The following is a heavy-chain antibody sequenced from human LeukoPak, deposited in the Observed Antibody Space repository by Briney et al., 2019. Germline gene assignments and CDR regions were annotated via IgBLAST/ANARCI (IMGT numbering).Heavy chain of an antibody. CDR3: ARAPIVVVPAAYFDY. D-gene: IGHD2-2*01. CDR1: GGSISSYY. CDR2: IYYSGST. Sequence: SETLSLTCTVSGGSISSYYRSWIRQPPGKGLEWIGYIYYSGSTNYNPSLKSRVTISVDTSKNQFSLKLSSVTAADTAVYYCARAPIVVVPAAYFDYWGQGTLVTVSS. J-gene: IGHJ4*02. V-gene: IGHV4-59*01.